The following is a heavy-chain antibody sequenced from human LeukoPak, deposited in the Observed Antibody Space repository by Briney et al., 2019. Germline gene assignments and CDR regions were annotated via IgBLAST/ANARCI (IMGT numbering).Heavy chain of an antibody. Sequence: SETLSLTCTVSGGSISSHYWSWIRQPPGKGLEWIGYIYYSGSTNYNPSLKSRVTISVDTSKNQFSLKLSSVTAADTAVYYCARGGFLEWLAIDYWGQGTLVTVSS. D-gene: IGHD3-3*01. CDR1: GGSISSHY. CDR3: ARGGFLEWLAIDY. CDR2: IYYSGST. V-gene: IGHV4-59*11. J-gene: IGHJ4*02.